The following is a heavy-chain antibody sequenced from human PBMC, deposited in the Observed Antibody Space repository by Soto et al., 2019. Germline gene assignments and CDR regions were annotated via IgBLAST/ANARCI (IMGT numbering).Heavy chain of an antibody. Sequence: QVQLVESGGGVVQPGRSLRLSCAASGFTFSSYGMHWVRQAPGKGLEWVAVIWSDGTNRNYADSVKGRFTISRDNSKNTLCQQMNSLGADDTAVYYCARAQWLAFDAFDIWGQGTMVTVSS. CDR2: IWSDGTNR. J-gene: IGHJ3*02. CDR1: GFTFSSYG. V-gene: IGHV3-33*01. CDR3: ARAQWLAFDAFDI. D-gene: IGHD6-19*01.